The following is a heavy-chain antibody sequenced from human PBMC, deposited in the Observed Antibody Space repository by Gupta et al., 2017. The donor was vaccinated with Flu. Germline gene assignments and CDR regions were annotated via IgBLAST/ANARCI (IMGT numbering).Heavy chain of an antibody. Sequence: QLQLQESGPGLVKPSAPLSLTCNICAGTICSFCCSWFRQPPGKGLEGIGYMCYSGSTNDNPSLKSRLNISVDTSKNQSALKLTSGTAADTAVYFCARLWDESWSGYMQHYFMDVWGKGTTVTVSS. D-gene: IGHD3-3*01. V-gene: IGHV4-59*08. J-gene: IGHJ6*03. CDR3: ARLWDESWSGYMQHYFMDV. CDR1: AGTICSFC. CDR2: MCYSGST.